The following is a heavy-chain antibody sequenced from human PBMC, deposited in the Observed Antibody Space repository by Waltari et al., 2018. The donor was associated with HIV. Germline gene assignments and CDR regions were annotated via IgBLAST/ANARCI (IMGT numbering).Heavy chain of an antibody. Sequence: QLQLQESGPGLVKPSETLSLTCTVSGGSISSSSYYWGWIRQPPGKGLEWIGNIDYSGSTYNSPSLKSLVTMSVYTSKNQFSLKLSSVTAADTAVYYCARLEIDNSGYYYDDHWGQGTLVTVSS. CDR2: IDYSGST. CDR1: GGSISSSSYY. J-gene: IGHJ4*02. D-gene: IGHD3-22*01. V-gene: IGHV4-39*01. CDR3: ARLEIDNSGYYYDDH.